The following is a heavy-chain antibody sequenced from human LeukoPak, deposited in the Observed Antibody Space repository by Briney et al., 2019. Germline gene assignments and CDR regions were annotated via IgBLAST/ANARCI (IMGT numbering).Heavy chain of an antibody. J-gene: IGHJ4*02. V-gene: IGHV1-69*04. D-gene: IGHD5-24*01. CDR3: ARVGGGLATEPDFDY. CDR2: IIPILGIA. CDR1: GGTFSSYA. Sequence: SVKVSCKASGGTFSSYAISWVRQAPGQGLEWMGRIIPILGIANYAQKFQGRVTITADKSTSTAYMELSSLRSEDTAVYYCARVGGGLATEPDFDYWGQGTLVTVSS.